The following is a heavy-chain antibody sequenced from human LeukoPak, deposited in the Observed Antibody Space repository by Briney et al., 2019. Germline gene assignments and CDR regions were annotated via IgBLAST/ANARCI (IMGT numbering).Heavy chain of an antibody. J-gene: IGHJ5*02. CDR2: IIPIFGTA. CDR3: ARVRDIVVVPAANDNWFDP. Sequence: ASVKVSCKASGGTFSSYAISWVRQAPGQGLEWMGGIIPIFGTANYAQKFQGRVTITADESTSTAYMELSSLRSEDTAVYYCARVRDIVVVPAANDNWFDPWGQGTLVTVSS. V-gene: IGHV1-69*13. D-gene: IGHD2-2*01. CDR1: GGTFSSYA.